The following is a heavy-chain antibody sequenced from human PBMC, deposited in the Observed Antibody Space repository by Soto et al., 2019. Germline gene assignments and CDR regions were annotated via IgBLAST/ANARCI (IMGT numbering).Heavy chain of an antibody. CDR2: IYYGGTP. V-gene: IGHV4-39*01. Sequence: SETLSLTCTVSDDSISSTPYYWGWVRQPPGKGLEWIGSIYYGGTPYSNPSLKSRVTIFADTSKNQFSLKLTSVTAADTAVYFCARLTGGNWFDPWGQGTLVTVSS. CDR1: DDSISSTPYY. D-gene: IGHD3-10*01. J-gene: IGHJ5*02. CDR3: ARLTGGNWFDP.